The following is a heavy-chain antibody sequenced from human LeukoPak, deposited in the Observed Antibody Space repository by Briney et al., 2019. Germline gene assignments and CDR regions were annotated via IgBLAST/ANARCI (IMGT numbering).Heavy chain of an antibody. CDR3: ASPPVSYSGSYKNCFDP. D-gene: IGHD6-13*01. J-gene: IGHJ5*02. V-gene: IGHV4-34*01. Sequence: SETLSLTCAVYGGSFSGYYWSWIRQPPGKGLEWIGEINHSGSTNYNPSLKSRVTISVDTSKNQFSLKLSSVTAADTAVYYCASPPVSYSGSYKNCFDPGAKEPLVTVSS. CDR2: INHSGST. CDR1: GGSFSGYY.